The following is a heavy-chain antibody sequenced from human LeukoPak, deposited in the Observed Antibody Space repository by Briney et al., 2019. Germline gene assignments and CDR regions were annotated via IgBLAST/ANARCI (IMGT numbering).Heavy chain of an antibody. J-gene: IGHJ4*02. CDR2: IYGGGTT. CDR3: ARGSAAPYYFDY. V-gene: IGHV3-53*01. Sequence: GGSLRLSCAASGFTVSSNYMSWVRQAPRTGLEWVSVIYGGGTTYYADSVKGRFTISRDNSKNTLYLQMNSLRAEDTAVYYCARGSAAPYYFDYWGQGTLVTVSS. CDR1: GFTVSSNY.